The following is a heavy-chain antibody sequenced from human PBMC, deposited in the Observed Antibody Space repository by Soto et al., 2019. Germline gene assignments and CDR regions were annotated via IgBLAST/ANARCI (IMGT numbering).Heavy chain of an antibody. CDR3: ARDHVYRGYSYGPGFYYYYDIDV. D-gene: IGHD5-18*01. V-gene: IGHV1-69*01. Sequence: QVQLVQSGAEVKKPGSSVKVSCKASGGTFSSYAISWVRQATGQGLEWMGGIIPIFGTANYAQKFQGRVTITADESTSTAYMELSSLRSEDTAVYYCARDHVYRGYSYGPGFYYYYDIDVWRQGTTVTVSS. J-gene: IGHJ6*02. CDR2: IIPIFGTA. CDR1: GGTFSSYA.